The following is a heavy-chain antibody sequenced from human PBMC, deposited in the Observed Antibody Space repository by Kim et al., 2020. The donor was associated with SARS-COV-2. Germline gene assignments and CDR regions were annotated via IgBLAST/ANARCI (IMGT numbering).Heavy chain of an antibody. J-gene: IGHJ4*02. Sequence: YNPALKIRVTISVDTSKNQFSLKLSSVTAADTAVYYCARSIAVAGTGFDYWGQGTLVTVSS. V-gene: IGHV4-39*01. D-gene: IGHD6-19*01. CDR3: ARSIAVAGTGFDY.